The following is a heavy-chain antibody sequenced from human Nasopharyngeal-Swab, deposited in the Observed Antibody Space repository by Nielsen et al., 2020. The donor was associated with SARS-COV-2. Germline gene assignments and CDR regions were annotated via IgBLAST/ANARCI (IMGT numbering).Heavy chain of an antibody. CDR3: ARGGWTGNYRGQLDS. D-gene: IGHD3/OR15-3a*01. CDR1: GYKILNYW. CDR2: IYPGDSDT. Sequence: GGSLRLSCKVSGYKILNYWIGWVRQMPGKGPEWIGIIYPGDSDTRYSPSFEGQVTMSVDRSISTAYLQWSSLKASDSAMYYCARGGWTGNYRGQLDSWGQGTLVTVSS. V-gene: IGHV5-51*01. J-gene: IGHJ4*02.